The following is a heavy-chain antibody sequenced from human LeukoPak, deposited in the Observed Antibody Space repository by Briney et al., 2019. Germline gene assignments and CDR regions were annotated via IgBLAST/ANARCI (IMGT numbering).Heavy chain of an antibody. V-gene: IGHV4-4*02. CDR1: GGSISGSNW. J-gene: IGHJ5*01. CDR3: ARTSAEYSNSWIDS. CDR2: IYHSGST. Sequence: PSETLSLTCDVSGGSISGSNWWSWVRQPPGKGLEWIGEIYHSGSTYSNPSLQSRVTISVDKSKNHFSLRLTSVTAADTAVYYCARTSAEYSNSWIDSWGQGTLVIVSS. D-gene: IGHD6-6*01.